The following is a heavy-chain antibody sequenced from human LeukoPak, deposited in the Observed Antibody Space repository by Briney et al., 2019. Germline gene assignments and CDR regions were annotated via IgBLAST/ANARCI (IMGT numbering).Heavy chain of an antibody. CDR3: ARVAKERVGGVYYFDY. V-gene: IGHV3-13*01. CDR1: GFTFSDYD. D-gene: IGHD1-1*01. J-gene: IGHJ4*02. Sequence: GRSLRLSCAASGFTFSDYDMHWVRQATGKGLEWVSAIGTAGDTYYTGSVKGRFTISRENAKNSLYLQMNSLRAGDTAVYYCARVAKERVGGVYYFDYWDQGTLVTVSS. CDR2: IGTAGDT.